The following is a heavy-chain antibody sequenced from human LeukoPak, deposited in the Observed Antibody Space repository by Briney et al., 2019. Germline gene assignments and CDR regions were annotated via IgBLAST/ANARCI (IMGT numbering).Heavy chain of an antibody. CDR1: GFTFSSYA. CDR3: ARGENYYGKNYFDY. D-gene: IGHD3-10*01. CDR2: ISGSGGST. J-gene: IGHJ4*02. V-gene: IGHV3-23*01. Sequence: GGSLRLSCAASGFTFSSYAMSWVRQAPGKGLEWVSAISGSGGSTHYADSVKGRFTISRDNSKNTLYLQMNSLRAEDTAVYYCARGENYYGKNYFDYWGQGTLVTVSS.